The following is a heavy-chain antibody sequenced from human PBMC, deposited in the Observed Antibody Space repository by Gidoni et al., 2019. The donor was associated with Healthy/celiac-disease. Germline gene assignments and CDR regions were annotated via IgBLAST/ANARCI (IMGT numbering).Heavy chain of an antibody. Sequence: QVQLVQSGAEVKKPRSSVKVSCQASGNTFPYYSIHWVRQAPGQRLQWMGGLNAANPHTHVTQTVQGRVSITRDAAATTAYMELSSLTSEDTAVYYCARSLGWFGGLDPFDVWGQGTMVTGSS. CDR2: LNAANPHT. CDR1: GNTFPYYS. D-gene: IGHD3-10*01. V-gene: IGHV1-3*01. J-gene: IGHJ3*01. CDR3: ARSLGWFGGLDPFDV.